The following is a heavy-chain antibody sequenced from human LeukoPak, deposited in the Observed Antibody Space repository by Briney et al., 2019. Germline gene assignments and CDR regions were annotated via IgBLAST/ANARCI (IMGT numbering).Heavy chain of an antibody. V-gene: IGHV3-48*04. D-gene: IGHD3-10*01. CDR2: ISSSSSTI. Sequence: PGGSLRLSCAASGFTFSSYSMNWVRQAPGKGLEWVSYISSSSSTIYYADSVKGRFTISRDNAKNSLYLQMNSLRAEDTAVYYCASSNAWFGEFLTDYWGQGTLVTVSS. CDR3: ASSNAWFGEFLTDY. CDR1: GFTFSSYS. J-gene: IGHJ4*02.